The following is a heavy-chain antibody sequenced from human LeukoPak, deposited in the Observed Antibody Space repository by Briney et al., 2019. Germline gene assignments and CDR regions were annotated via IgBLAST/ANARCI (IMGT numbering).Heavy chain of an antibody. D-gene: IGHD5-18*01. Sequence: ASETLSLTCTVSGGSISSSSYYWGRIRQPPGKGLEWIGSIYYSGSTYYNPSLKSRVTISVDTSKNQFSLKLSSVTAADTAVYYFARSGYSYGYPGWGPLPRYYMDVWGKGTTVTVSS. CDR1: GGSISSSSYY. CDR2: IYYSGST. V-gene: IGHV4-39*07. CDR3: ARSGYSYGYPGWGPLPRYYMDV. J-gene: IGHJ6*03.